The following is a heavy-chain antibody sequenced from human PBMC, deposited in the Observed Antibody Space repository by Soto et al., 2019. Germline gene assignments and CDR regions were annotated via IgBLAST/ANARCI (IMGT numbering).Heavy chain of an antibody. Sequence: EVQLVESGGGLVKPGGSLRVSCAASGFTFRSYSMNWVRQAPGKGLEWVSSISSSSSYIYYADSVKGRFTISRDNAKNSLYLQMNSLRAADTAVYYCARGVGATGAFDIWGQGTMVTVAS. CDR3: ARGVGATGAFDI. CDR2: ISSSSSYI. V-gene: IGHV3-21*01. J-gene: IGHJ3*02. D-gene: IGHD1-26*01. CDR1: GFTFRSYS.